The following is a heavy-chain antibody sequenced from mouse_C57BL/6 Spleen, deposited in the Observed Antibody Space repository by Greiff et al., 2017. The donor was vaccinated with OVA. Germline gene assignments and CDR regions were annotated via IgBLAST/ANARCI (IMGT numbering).Heavy chain of an antibody. Sequence: VKLQESGAELMKPGASVKLSCKATGYTFTGYWIEWVKQRPGHGLEWIGEILPGSGSTNYNEKFKGKATFTADTSSNTAYMQLSRLTTEDSAIYYCARSGFYYGSSPTWFAYWGQGTLVTVSA. J-gene: IGHJ3*01. V-gene: IGHV1-9*01. D-gene: IGHD1-1*01. CDR2: ILPGSGST. CDR3: ARSGFYYGSSPTWFAY. CDR1: GYTFTGYW.